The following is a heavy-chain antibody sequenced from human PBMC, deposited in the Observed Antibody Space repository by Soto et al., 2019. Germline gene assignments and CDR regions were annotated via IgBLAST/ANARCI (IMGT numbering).Heavy chain of an antibody. J-gene: IGHJ6*03. V-gene: IGHV3-13*01. Sequence: GGSLRLSCAASGFTFSDYDMHWVRQAAGKGLEWVSSIGSGGDTHSAGSVKGRFTISRENAKNSLYLQMNSLRDGDAAVYYCARMLRGITDFYYYMDVWGKGTTVTVSS. CDR1: GFTFSDYD. CDR3: ARMLRGITDFYYYMDV. CDR2: IGSGGDT. D-gene: IGHD3-10*01.